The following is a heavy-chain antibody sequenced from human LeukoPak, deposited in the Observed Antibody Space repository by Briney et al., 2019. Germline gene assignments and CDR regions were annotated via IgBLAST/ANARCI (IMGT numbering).Heavy chain of an antibody. D-gene: IGHD4-17*01. CDR2: IYYSGST. J-gene: IGHJ4*02. Sequence: SETLSLTCTVSGGSISSSSYYWGWIRQPPGKGLEWIGYIYYSGSTNYNPSLKSRVTISVDTSKNQFSLKLSSVTAADTAVYYCARDPGVTTVTHPFDYWGQGTLVTVSS. CDR1: GGSISSSSYY. V-gene: IGHV4-61*01. CDR3: ARDPGVTTVTHPFDY.